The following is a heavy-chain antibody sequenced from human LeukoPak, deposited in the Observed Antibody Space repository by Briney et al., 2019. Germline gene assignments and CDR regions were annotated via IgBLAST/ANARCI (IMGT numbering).Heavy chain of an antibody. D-gene: IGHD7-27*01. Sequence: GASVKVSCKASGYTFTSYYMHWVRQAPGQGLEWMGIINPSGGSTRYAQKFQGRVTMIRDTSISTAYMELSRLRSDDTAVYYCARSTWGNWFDPWGQGTLVTVSS. J-gene: IGHJ5*02. V-gene: IGHV1-46*01. CDR1: GYTFTSYY. CDR2: INPSGGST. CDR3: ARSTWGNWFDP.